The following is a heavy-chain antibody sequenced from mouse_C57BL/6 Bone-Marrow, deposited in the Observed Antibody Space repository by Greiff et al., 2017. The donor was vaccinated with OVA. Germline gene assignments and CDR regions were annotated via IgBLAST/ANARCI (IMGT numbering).Heavy chain of an antibody. D-gene: IGHD4-1*01. CDR3: ARNTWDDWYFDV. CDR1: GFSLTSYG. J-gene: IGHJ1*03. CDR2: IWSGGST. Sequence: VQLQQSGPGLVQPSQSLSITCTVSGFSLTSYGVHWVRQSPGKGLEWLGVIWSGGSTDYNAAFISRLSISKDNSKSQVFFKMNSLQADDTAIYYCARNTWDDWYFDVWGTGTTVTVSS. V-gene: IGHV2-2*01.